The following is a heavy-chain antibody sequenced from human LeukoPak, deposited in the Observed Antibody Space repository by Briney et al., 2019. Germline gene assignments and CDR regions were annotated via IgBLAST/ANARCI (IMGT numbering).Heavy chain of an antibody. Sequence: ASVKVSCKASGYTFTSNFAMNWVRQAPGQGVEWMGWIDTNTGNPTYAQGFAGRFVFSVDTSVDTAYLQISSLKAEDTAVYYCARDPAYSYGSGSYFRFDPWGQGTLVTVSS. J-gene: IGHJ5*02. CDR2: IDTNTGNP. D-gene: IGHD3-10*01. CDR1: GYTFTSNFA. V-gene: IGHV7-4-1*02. CDR3: ARDPAYSYGSGSYFRFDP.